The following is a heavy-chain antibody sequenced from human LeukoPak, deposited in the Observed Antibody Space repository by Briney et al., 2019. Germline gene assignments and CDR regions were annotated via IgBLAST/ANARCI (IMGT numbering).Heavy chain of an antibody. Sequence: SETLSLTCTVSGGSVSSSNYYWGWIRQPPGKGLEWSGIIYYSESIYYNPSLESRVNISINTSKIQFSLKLTSVTAADSAVYDCARHRHDFRVDYWGQGTLVTVSS. CDR1: GGSVSSSNYY. CDR3: ARHRHDFRVDY. J-gene: IGHJ4*02. D-gene: IGHD3-3*01. CDR2: IYYSESI. V-gene: IGHV4-39*01.